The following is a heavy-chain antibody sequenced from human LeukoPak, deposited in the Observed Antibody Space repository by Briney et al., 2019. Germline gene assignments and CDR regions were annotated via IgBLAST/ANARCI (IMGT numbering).Heavy chain of an antibody. J-gene: IGHJ6*03. CDR1: GGSISDAAYY. Sequence: SETPSLTCTVSGGSISDAAYYWSWIRQHPGEGLEWIGYVFYSGSTSYNPSLKSRVTISVDTSKNQFSLKLSSVTAADTAVYYCAREEELELRYYYYMDVWGKGTTVTVSS. D-gene: IGHD1-7*01. CDR2: VFYSGST. CDR3: AREEELELRYYYYMDV. V-gene: IGHV4-31*03.